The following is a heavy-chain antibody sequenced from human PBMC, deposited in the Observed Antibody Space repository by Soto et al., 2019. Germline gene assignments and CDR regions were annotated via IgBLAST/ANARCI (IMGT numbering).Heavy chain of an antibody. D-gene: IGHD2-8*02. CDR3: AKATATGGGAFDF. J-gene: IGHJ3*01. CDR1: GFICSSYD. CDR2: ILAGGST. V-gene: IGHV3-23*01. Sequence: PGGSLRLSCAASGFICSSYDMSWVRQAPGKGLDWVSTILAGGSTYYADSVKGRFTISRDRSTNTVFLQMNSLTAGDTAVYYCAKATATGGGAFDFCGQGTMVTVS.